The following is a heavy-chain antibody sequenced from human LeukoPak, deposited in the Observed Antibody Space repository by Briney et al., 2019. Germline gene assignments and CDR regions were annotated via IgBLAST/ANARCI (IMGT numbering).Heavy chain of an antibody. J-gene: IGHJ4*02. D-gene: IGHD6-6*01. CDR1: GASFSGYY. Sequence: SETLSLTCTVYGASFSGYYWSWIRQPPGKGLEWIGEIDHSGSTNYNPSLKSRVTISVDTSKNQFSLKLSSVTAADTAVYYCARSFSSSAEIDYWGQGTLVTVSS. V-gene: IGHV4-34*01. CDR2: IDHSGST. CDR3: ARSFSSSAEIDY.